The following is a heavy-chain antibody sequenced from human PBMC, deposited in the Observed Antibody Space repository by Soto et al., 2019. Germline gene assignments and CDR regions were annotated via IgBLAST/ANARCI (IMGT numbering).Heavy chain of an antibody. CDR2: INHSGST. V-gene: IGHV4-34*01. D-gene: IGHD5-12*01. CDR1: GGSFSAYY. J-gene: IGHJ4*02. CDR3: ARGVGYAGVDY. Sequence: QVQLQQWGAGLLKPSETLSLTCAVYGGSFSAYYWSWIRQPPGKGLEWIGEINHSGSTNYIPSLKSRVTISVDRSKNQFSLKLSSVTAADTAAYYCARGVGYAGVDYWGQGTLVTVSS.